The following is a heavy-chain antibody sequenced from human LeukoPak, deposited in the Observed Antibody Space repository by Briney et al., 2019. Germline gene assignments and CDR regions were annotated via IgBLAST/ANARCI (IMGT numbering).Heavy chain of an antibody. CDR2: IYHSGST. CDR3: ARGWYSVSLFDI. V-gene: IGHV4-38-2*02. J-gene: IGHJ3*02. D-gene: IGHD1-26*01. Sequence: SETLSLTCIISNYSISSVYYWGWIRQPPGKGLEWIGSIYHSGSTYYNPSLKSRVTISVDKSKNQFSLKLSSVTAADTAVCYCARGWYSVSLFDIWGQGTMVTVSS. CDR1: NYSISSVYY.